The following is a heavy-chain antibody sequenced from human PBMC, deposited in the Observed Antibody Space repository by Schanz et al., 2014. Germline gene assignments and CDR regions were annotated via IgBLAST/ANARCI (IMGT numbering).Heavy chain of an antibody. V-gene: IGHV3-7*04. CDR3: ARGPIPIQGVPMDF. Sequence: EVQLLESGGGFVQPGGSLRLSCAASGFIFSNSWMSWVRQAPGKGLEWVANIKQDGSEKYYVDSVKGRFTISRDNSKDTLYLQMSGLTPEDTAVYYCARGPIPIQGVPMDFWGQGTLVNVSS. CDR1: GFIFSNSW. J-gene: IGHJ1*01. CDR2: IKQDGSEK. D-gene: IGHD3-10*01.